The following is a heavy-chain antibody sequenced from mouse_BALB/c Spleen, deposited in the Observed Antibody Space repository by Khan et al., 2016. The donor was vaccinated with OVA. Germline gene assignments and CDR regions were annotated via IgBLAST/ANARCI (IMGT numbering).Heavy chain of an antibody. V-gene: IGHV1-4*01. J-gene: IGHJ3*01. CDR3: ARGGYGSFGY. Sequence: QVQLQQSGAELARPGASVKMSCKASGYIFTSYMMHWIKQRPGQGLEWIGDINPSSGYNNYNQKFKDKATLTADESSSTAYMQLSSLTSEDFAVYYCARGGYGSFGYWGQGTLVTVSA. CDR2: INPSSGYN. CDR1: GYIFTSYM. D-gene: IGHD1-1*01.